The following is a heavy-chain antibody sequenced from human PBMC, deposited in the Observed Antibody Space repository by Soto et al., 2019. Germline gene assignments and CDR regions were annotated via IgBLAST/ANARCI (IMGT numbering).Heavy chain of an antibody. V-gene: IGHV3-23*01. CDR3: ATTQRDLSTGWHNFDY. J-gene: IGHJ4*02. CDR2: ISGSGVTN. D-gene: IGHD2-8*02. Sequence: GGSLRLSCAASGLTFDTYVLSWVRPSPGKGLEWVASISGSGVTNFCAESVRGRLIISRDNSNNSLFLQMAGLRANHTALYFCATTQRDLSTGWHNFDYWGQGALVTVSS. CDR1: GLTFDTYV.